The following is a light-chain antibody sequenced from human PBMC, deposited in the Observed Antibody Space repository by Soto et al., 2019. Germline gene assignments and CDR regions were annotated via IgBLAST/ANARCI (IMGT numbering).Light chain of an antibody. J-gene: IGKJ1*01. CDR3: QQYGTSPPT. Sequence: EIVLTQSPGTLSLSPGERATLSCRTSQSVGSSYLAWYQQKPGQAPSLVIYGHSSWATGIPDRFSGSGSGTDFTLTINRLEPEDFAVYYCQQYGTSPPTFGQGTNVEIK. CDR2: GHS. V-gene: IGKV3-20*01. CDR1: QSVGSSY.